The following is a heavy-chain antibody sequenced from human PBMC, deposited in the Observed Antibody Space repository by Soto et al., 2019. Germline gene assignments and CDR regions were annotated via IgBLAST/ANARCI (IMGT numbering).Heavy chain of an antibody. D-gene: IGHD6-19*01. CDR3: ARAGDSSGPVALGY. CDR1: GGSFSDYY. CDR2: INHRGST. J-gene: IGHJ4*02. Sequence: SETLSLTCAVYGGSFSDYYWSWIRQPPGKGLEWIGEINHRGSTNYNPSLKSRVTMSVDTSKNQFSLKLSSVTAADTAVYYCARAGDSSGPVALGYWGQGTLVTVSS. V-gene: IGHV4-34*01.